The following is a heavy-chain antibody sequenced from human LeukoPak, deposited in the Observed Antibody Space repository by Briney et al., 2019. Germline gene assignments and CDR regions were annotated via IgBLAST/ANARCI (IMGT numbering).Heavy chain of an antibody. CDR2: ISSSSSYI. Sequence: GGSLRLSCAASGFTFSSYSMNWVRQAPGKGLEWVSSISSSSSYIYYADSVKGRFTISRDNAKNSLYLQMNSLRAEDTALYYCARASDPSGSCSSTSCYTFFDYWGQGTLVTVSS. CDR3: ARASDPSGSCSSTSCYTFFDY. V-gene: IGHV3-21*04. CDR1: GFTFSSYS. J-gene: IGHJ4*02. D-gene: IGHD2-2*02.